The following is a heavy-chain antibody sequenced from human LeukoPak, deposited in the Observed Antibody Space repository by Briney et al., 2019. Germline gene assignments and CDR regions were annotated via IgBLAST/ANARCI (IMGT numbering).Heavy chain of an antibody. CDR3: ARAGIAVAGSGVEYYYYMDV. J-gene: IGHJ6*03. CDR2: IYYSGST. Sequence: SETLSLTCTVSGGSISSSSYYWGWIRQPPGKGLEWIGSIYYSGSTYYNPSLKSRVTISVDTSKNQFSLKLSSVTAADTAVYYCARAGIAVAGSGVEYYYYMDVWGKGTTVTISS. D-gene: IGHD6-19*01. V-gene: IGHV4-39*07. CDR1: GGSISSSSYY.